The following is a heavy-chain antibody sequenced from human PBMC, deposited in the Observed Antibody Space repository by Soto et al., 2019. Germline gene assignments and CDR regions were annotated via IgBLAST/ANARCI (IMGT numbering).Heavy chain of an antibody. Sequence: SLRLSCAASGFTFSSYEMNWVRQAPGKGLEWVSYISSSGSTIYYADSVKGRFTISRDNAKNSLYLQMNSLRAEDTAVYYCARVGLNYYDSSGYYYYYYGMDVWGQGTTVTVSS. V-gene: IGHV3-48*03. J-gene: IGHJ6*02. CDR2: ISSSGSTI. CDR3: ARVGLNYYDSSGYYYYYYGMDV. D-gene: IGHD3-22*01. CDR1: GFTFSSYE.